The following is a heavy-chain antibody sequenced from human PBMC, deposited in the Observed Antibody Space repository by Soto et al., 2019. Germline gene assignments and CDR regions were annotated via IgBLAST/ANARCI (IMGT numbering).Heavy chain of an antibody. Sequence: QVQLVESGGGLVKPGGSLRLSCAASGFTFIDYYMTWIRQAPGKGLEWVSYISGSGTTIYYADSVKGRFTISRDNAKSSLWLQMNSLRDEDTAVSFCARGSRFAGNTFDAFDIWGQGTMVTVSS. V-gene: IGHV3-11*01. CDR2: ISGSGTTI. CDR3: ARGSRFAGNTFDAFDI. CDR1: GFTFIDYY. J-gene: IGHJ3*02. D-gene: IGHD6-13*01.